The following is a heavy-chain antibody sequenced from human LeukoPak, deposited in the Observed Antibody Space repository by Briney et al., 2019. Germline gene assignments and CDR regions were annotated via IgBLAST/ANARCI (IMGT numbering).Heavy chain of an antibody. Sequence: ASVKVSCKASGYTFTSYDINWVRQATGQGLEWMGWMNPNTGNTGYAQKFQGRVTMTRNTSIRTAYMELSSLRSEDTAVYYCARKFLGSRGYYFDYWGQGTLVTVFS. CDR3: ARKFLGSRGYYFDY. D-gene: IGHD3-10*01. CDR1: GYTFTSYD. CDR2: MNPNTGNT. V-gene: IGHV1-8*01. J-gene: IGHJ4*02.